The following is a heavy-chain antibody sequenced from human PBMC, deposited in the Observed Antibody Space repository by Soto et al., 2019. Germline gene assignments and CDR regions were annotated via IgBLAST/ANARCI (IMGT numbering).Heavy chain of an antibody. Sequence: ASVKVSCKASGFTFTSSAVQWVRQARGQRLEWIGWIVVGSGNTNYAQKFQERVTITRDMSTSTAYMELSSLRSEDTAVYYCAVSTGIAAAGYYYYYGMDVWGQGTTVTVSS. D-gene: IGHD6-13*01. V-gene: IGHV1-58*01. CDR3: AVSTGIAAAGYYYYYGMDV. CDR1: GFTFTSSA. CDR2: IVVGSGNT. J-gene: IGHJ6*02.